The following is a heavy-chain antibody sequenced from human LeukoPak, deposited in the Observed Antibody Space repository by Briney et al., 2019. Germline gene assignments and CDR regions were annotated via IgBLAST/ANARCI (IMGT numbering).Heavy chain of an antibody. CDR1: GFTFVSYW. D-gene: IGHD5-18*01. CDR3: ARDAPGNTALDY. Sequence: GGSLRLSCAASGFTFVSYWMHWVRQAPGKGLVWASRINGYGSSTDFADSVKGRFTISRDNAKNTLYLQMNSLRAEDTAVYYCARDAPGNTALDYWGQGTLVTVSS. J-gene: IGHJ4*02. V-gene: IGHV3-74*01. CDR2: INGYGSST.